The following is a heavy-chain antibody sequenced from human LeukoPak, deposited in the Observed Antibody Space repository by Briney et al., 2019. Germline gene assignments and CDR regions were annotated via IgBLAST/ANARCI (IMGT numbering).Heavy chain of an antibody. CDR3: ARVPYSSSWPGFDP. V-gene: IGHV4-4*02. J-gene: IGHJ5*02. CDR2: IYHSGST. Sequence: SETLSLTCAVSGGSISSSNWWSWVRQPPGKGPEWIGEIYHSGSTNYNPSLKSRVTISVDKSKNRFSLKLSSVTAADTAVYYCARVPYSSSWPGFDPWGQGTLVTVSS. D-gene: IGHD6-13*01. CDR1: GGSISSSNW.